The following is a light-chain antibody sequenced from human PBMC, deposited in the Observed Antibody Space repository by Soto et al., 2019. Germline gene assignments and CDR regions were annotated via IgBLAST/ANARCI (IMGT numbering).Light chain of an antibody. CDR2: DVS. Sequence: QSALTQPRSVSGSPGQSVTISCTGTSSDVGRYDCVSWYQQHPGKAPKLIIYDVSERPSGVPDRFSGSKFGNTASLTISGLQAEDEADYSCCSFAGSYTYVFGTGTKLTVL. V-gene: IGLV2-11*01. CDR3: CSFAGSYTYV. CDR1: SSDVGRYDC. J-gene: IGLJ1*01.